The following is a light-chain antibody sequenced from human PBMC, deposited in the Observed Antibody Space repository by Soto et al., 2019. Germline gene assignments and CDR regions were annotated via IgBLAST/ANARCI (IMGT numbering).Light chain of an antibody. J-gene: IGKJ3*01. CDR2: GAS. V-gene: IGKV3-15*01. CDR3: QQYNNWSPFT. Sequence: EIVMTQSPATLSVSPGERVTLSCRASQSVSSSLAWYQQKPGQAPRLLIYGASTKATGIPARLSGSGSGTAFTITISSLQSEDFAVYYCQQYNNWSPFTFGPGTKVDIK. CDR1: QSVSSS.